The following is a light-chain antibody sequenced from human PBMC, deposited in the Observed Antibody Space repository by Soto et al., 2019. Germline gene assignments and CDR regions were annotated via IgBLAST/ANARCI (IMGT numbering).Light chain of an antibody. CDR1: QSVSSSY. Sequence: EIVLTQSPGTLSLSPGERVTLSCRASQSVSSSYLAWYQQKPGQAPRLLIYGASSRATGIPDRFSGSGSGTDFILTISRLEPEDFAVYYCQQCGSSSTFGQGARLEIK. CDR3: QQCGSSST. CDR2: GAS. V-gene: IGKV3-20*01. J-gene: IGKJ5*01.